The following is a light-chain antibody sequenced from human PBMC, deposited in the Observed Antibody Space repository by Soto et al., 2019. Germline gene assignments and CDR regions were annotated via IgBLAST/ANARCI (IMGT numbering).Light chain of an antibody. CDR3: QSYDSTLGIM. CDR1: QGISNY. CDR2: AAS. V-gene: IGKV1-27*01. Sequence: DIQMTQSPSSLSASVGDRVTITCRASQGISNYLAWYQQKPGKTPKLLIYAASTLQSGVPSRFTGRGSGTDFTLTISSLQPEDVATYYRQSYDSTLGIMFGQGTRLGIK. J-gene: IGKJ5*01.